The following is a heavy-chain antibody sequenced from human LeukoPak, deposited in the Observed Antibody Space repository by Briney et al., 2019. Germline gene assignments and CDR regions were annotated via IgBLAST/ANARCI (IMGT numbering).Heavy chain of an antibody. J-gene: IGHJ3*02. Sequence: SVKVSCKASGGTFSSYAISWVRQAPGQGLEWMGGIIPIFGTANYAQKFQGRVTITTDESTSTAYMELSSLESGDTAVYYCTREGVYVPDGSGYHRDAFDIWGQGTVVIVSS. D-gene: IGHD3-22*01. CDR1: GGTFSSYA. CDR3: TREGVYVPDGSGYHRDAFDI. V-gene: IGHV1-69*05. CDR2: IIPIFGTA.